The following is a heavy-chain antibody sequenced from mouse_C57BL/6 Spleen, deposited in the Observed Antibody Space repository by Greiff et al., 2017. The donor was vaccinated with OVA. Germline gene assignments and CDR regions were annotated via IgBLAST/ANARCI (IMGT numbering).Heavy chain of an antibody. Sequence: EVKLMESGGGLVKPGGSLKLSCAASGFTFSSYAMSWVRQTPEKRLEWVATISDGGSYTSYPDNVKGRFTISRDNAKNNLYLQMSHLKSEDTAMYYCARERRTGTRYFDVWGTGTTVTVSS. V-gene: IGHV5-4*01. CDR1: GFTFSSYA. CDR2: ISDGGSYT. J-gene: IGHJ1*03. CDR3: ARERRTGTRYFDV. D-gene: IGHD4-1*01.